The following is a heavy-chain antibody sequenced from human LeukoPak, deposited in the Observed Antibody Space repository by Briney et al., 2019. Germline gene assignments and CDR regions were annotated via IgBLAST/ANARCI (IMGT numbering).Heavy chain of an antibody. V-gene: IGHV3-23*01. CDR3: AKESPYCHGTDCRIYYFDS. D-gene: IGHD2/OR15-2a*01. CDR1: GFTFSSYA. Sequence: PGGSLRLSCAASGFTFSSYAMSWVRQAPGKGLEWVSAISKDADATYYAGSVKGRFTISRDNSKDTLSLQMNSLRAEDTAVYYCAKESPYCHGTDCRIYYFDSWGQGTLVTVSS. CDR2: ISKDADAT. J-gene: IGHJ4*02.